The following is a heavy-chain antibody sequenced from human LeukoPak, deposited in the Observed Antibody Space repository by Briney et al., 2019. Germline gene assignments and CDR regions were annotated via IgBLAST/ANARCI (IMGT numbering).Heavy chain of an antibody. CDR3: ARDLYGDQNWYFDL. J-gene: IGHJ2*01. V-gene: IGHV1-2*02. CDR2: INPNSGGT. CDR1: GYTFTGYY. Sequence: ASVKVSCKASGYTFTGYYMHWVRQAPGQGLEWMGWINPNSGGTNYAQKFQGRVTMTRDTSISTAYMELSRLRSDNTAVYYCARDLYGDQNWYFDLWGRGTLVTVSS. D-gene: IGHD4-17*01.